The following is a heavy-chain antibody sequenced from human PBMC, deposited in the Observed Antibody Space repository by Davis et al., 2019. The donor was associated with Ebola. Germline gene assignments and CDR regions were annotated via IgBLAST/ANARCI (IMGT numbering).Heavy chain of an antibody. CDR3: ARAGFGEIYFDY. V-gene: IGHV3-13*01. CDR2: IGTAGDT. D-gene: IGHD3-10*01. Sequence: PGGSLRLSCAASGFTFSSYDMHWVRHATGKGLEWVSAIGTAGDTYYPGSVKGRFTISREKAKNSLYLQMNSLRGEDTAVYYCARAGFGEIYFDYWDQGTLVTVSS. J-gene: IGHJ4*02. CDR1: GFTFSSYD.